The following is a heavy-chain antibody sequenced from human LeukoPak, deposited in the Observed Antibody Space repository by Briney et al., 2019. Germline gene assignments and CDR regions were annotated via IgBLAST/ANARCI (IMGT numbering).Heavy chain of an antibody. CDR3: ARFAVHRRLAVAGQFGLVY. CDR2: INPSGGNT. D-gene: IGHD6-19*01. CDR1: GYIFTSYD. J-gene: IGHJ4*02. V-gene: IGHV1-46*01. Sequence: GASVKVSCKASGYIFTSYDIHWVRQAPGQGLEWMGIINPSGGNTNYAQKFQGRVAMTRDTSTSTVYMELSSLRSGDTAVYYRARFAVHRRLAVAGQFGLVYWGQGTLVTVSS.